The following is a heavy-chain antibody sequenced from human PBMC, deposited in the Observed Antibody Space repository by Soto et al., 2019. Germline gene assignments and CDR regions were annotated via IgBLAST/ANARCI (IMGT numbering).Heavy chain of an antibody. J-gene: IGHJ4*02. CDR2: IYFDGITT. CDR1: GFTFNTHW. CDR3: ARGGAMGVDY. V-gene: IGHV3-74*01. Sequence: HPGGSLRLSCTASGFTFNTHWMHGVRQAPGKGLVWVSRIYFDGITTNYADSVKGRLTVSRDNAKNTVYLHVNTLRDEDTAVYYCARGGAMGVDYWGKGTLVTVSS. D-gene: IGHD1-26*01.